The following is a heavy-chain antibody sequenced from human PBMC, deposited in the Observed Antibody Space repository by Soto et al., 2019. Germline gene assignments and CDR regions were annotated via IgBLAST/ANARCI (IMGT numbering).Heavy chain of an antibody. V-gene: IGHV3-23*01. CDR2: ISGGGGST. CDR3: AKDAPFLSGRVRGAFQF. D-gene: IGHD3-10*01. Sequence: EVQLLESGGGLVQPGGSLRLSCATSGFTFSSYAMSWVRQAPGKGLEWVSAISGGGGSTYYADSVKGRFTISRDTSKNMLFLEMNSLRAEDTAVYYCAKDAPFLSGRVRGAFQFWGQGTLVTVSS. J-gene: IGHJ4*02. CDR1: GFTFSSYA.